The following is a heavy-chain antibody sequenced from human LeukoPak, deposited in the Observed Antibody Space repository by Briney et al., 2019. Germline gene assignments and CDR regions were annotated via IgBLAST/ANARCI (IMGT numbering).Heavy chain of an antibody. CDR3: ATRRVRGVIITLYTP. Sequence: GGSLRLSCAASGFTFSSYAMSWVRQAPGKGLEWVSAISGSGGSTYYADSVKGRFTISRDNSKNTLYLQMNSLRAEDTAVYYCATRRVRGVIITLYTPWGQGTLVTVSS. J-gene: IGHJ5*02. CDR2: ISGSGGST. V-gene: IGHV3-23*01. D-gene: IGHD3-10*01. CDR1: GFTFSSYA.